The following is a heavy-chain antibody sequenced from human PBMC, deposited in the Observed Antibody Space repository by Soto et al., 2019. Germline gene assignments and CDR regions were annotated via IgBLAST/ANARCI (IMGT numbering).Heavy chain of an antibody. J-gene: IGHJ6*03. Sequence: SETLSLTCTVSGGSISSYYWSWIRQPPGKGLEWIGYIYYSGSTNYNPSLKSRVTISVDTSKNQFSLKLSSVTAADTAVYYCARVQNYYYMDVWGKGTTVTVSS. CDR3: ARVQNYYYMDV. CDR1: GGSISSYY. CDR2: IYYSGST. V-gene: IGHV4-59*01.